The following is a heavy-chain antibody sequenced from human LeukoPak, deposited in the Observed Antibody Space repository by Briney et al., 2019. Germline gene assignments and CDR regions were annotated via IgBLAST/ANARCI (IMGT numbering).Heavy chain of an antibody. Sequence: PGESLRISCQGFGYTFTTSWIGWVRQLPGKGLEWMAIIYAGNSDTKYSPSFQGQVSISTDRSISTAYLQWSSLQASDTAIYYCVILNHPDGRVYWGQGTPVTVSS. CDR3: VILNHPDGRVY. J-gene: IGHJ4*02. D-gene: IGHD1-14*01. CDR1: GYTFTTSW. V-gene: IGHV5-51*01. CDR2: IYAGNSDT.